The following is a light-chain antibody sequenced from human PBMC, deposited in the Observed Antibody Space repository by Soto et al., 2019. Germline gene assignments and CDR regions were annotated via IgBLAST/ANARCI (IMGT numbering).Light chain of an antibody. CDR3: LQATQFPWT. CDR2: KIS. Sequence: DIVVTQTPLSSPVTLGQPAAISCRSRQSLVHSDGNTYLSWLQQRPGQAPRLLLYKISNRVSGVPDRFRGSGAGTDFTLTISRVEVEDVGVYYCLQATQFPWTFGQGTKVDIK. J-gene: IGKJ1*01. V-gene: IGKV2-24*01. CDR1: QSLVHSDGNTY.